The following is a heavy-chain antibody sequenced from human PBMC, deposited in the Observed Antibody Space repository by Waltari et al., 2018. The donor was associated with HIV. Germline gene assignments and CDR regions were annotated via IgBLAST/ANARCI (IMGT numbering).Heavy chain of an antibody. V-gene: IGHV3-49*03. Sequence: EVQLAESGGGSGQPGRSLRISCATSGFPFRDYGRRWFRQAPGKGLEWVVFIRSKTYGGTTQYAASLKGRFTISRDDSKSIAYLQMNSLKTEDTALYYCTRGTFTVTYYFDYWGRGTLVTVSS. CDR2: IRSKTYGGTT. CDR1: GFPFRDYG. J-gene: IGHJ4*02. CDR3: TRGTFTVTYYFDY. D-gene: IGHD4-17*01.